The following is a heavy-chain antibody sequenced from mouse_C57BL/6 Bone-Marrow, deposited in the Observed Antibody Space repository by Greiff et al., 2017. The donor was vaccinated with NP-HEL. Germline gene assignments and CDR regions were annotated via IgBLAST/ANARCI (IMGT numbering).Heavy chain of an antibody. D-gene: IGHD2-3*01. Sequence: DVMLVESGGGLVKPGGSLKLSCAASGFTFSSYAMSWVRRTPKKRLEGVATIRDGGSYTYYPDNVKGRFTISRDNAKNNLYLQMSHLKSEDTAMYYCARDHNGYSYYYAMDYWGQGTSVTVSS. CDR1: GFTFSSYA. CDR2: IRDGGSYT. J-gene: IGHJ4*01. V-gene: IGHV5-4*01. CDR3: ARDHNGYSYYYAMDY.